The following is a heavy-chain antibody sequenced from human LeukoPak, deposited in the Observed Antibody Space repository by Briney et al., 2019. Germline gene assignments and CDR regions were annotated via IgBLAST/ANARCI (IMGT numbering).Heavy chain of an antibody. CDR2: IIPIFGTA. CDR1: GGTFSSYA. D-gene: IGHD3-3*01. J-gene: IGHJ5*02. V-gene: IGHV1-69*05. Sequence: SVKVSCKASGGTFSSYAISWVRQAPGQGLEWMGGIIPIFGTANYAQKFQGRVTITTDESTSTAYMELSSLRSEDTAVYYCARACFWSGYAFLARFDPWGQGTLVSVSS. CDR3: ARACFWSGYAFLARFDP.